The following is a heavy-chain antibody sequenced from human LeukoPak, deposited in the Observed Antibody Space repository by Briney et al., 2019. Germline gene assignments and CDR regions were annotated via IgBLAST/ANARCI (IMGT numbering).Heavy chain of an antibody. D-gene: IGHD3-22*01. CDR3: ARDYYDSSGFDY. J-gene: IGHJ4*02. CDR2: ISSSGSSI. CDR1: GFTFSDYY. V-gene: IGHV3-11*01. Sequence: GGSLRLSCVASGFTFSDYYMSWLRQAPGKGLEWVSYISSSGSSIYYADSVKGRLTISRDNTKNSLFLQMNSLRAEDTAVYYCARDYYDSSGFDYWGQGTLVTVSS.